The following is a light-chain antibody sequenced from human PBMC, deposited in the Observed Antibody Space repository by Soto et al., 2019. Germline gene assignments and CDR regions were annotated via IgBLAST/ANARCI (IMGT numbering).Light chain of an antibody. Sequence: QSVLTQPASVSGSPGQSITISCTGTSSDVGGYNHVSWYQHHPGKAPKVIIYDVSNRPSGVSNHFSGSKSGNTASLTFSGLQAEDEADYYCSSYTSSSTYVFGTGTKVTVL. CDR1: SSDVGGYNH. V-gene: IGLV2-14*03. J-gene: IGLJ1*01. CDR3: SSYTSSSTYV. CDR2: DVS.